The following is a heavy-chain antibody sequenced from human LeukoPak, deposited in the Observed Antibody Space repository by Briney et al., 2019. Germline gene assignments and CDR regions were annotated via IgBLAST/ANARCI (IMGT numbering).Heavy chain of an antibody. Sequence: GGSLRLSCAASGFTFGSYWMSWVRQAPGKGLEWVANIKKDGSEKYYVDSVKGRFTISRDNSKNTLYLQMNSLRAEDTAVYYCARDLYYYGSGSYSPQDYYYGMDVWGQGTTVTVSS. J-gene: IGHJ6*02. V-gene: IGHV3-7*01. CDR1: GFTFGSYW. CDR2: IKKDGSEK. D-gene: IGHD3-10*01. CDR3: ARDLYYYGSGSYSPQDYYYGMDV.